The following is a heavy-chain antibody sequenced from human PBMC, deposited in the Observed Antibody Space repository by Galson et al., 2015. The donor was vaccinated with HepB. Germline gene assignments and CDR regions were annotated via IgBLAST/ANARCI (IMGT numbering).Heavy chain of an antibody. J-gene: IGHJ4*02. D-gene: IGHD1-26*01. CDR3: AKAPAGSGIYQVDY. V-gene: IGHV3-23*01. Sequence: SLRLSCAASGFTLSLYGMTWVRQAPGKGLEWVPGIGDSGYSTYYAESVKGRFTISRDNSKNTLYLQMNSLRVEDTAIYYCAKAPAGSGIYQVDYWGRGTLVTVFS. CDR1: GFTLSLYG. CDR2: IGDSGYST.